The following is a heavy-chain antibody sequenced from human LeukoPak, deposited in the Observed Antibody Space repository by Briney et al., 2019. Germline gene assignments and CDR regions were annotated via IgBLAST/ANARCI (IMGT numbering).Heavy chain of an antibody. CDR3: ARVKVTGGYDY. V-gene: IGHV3-48*03. CDR1: GFTFSSYE. CDR2: ISSSGSTI. D-gene: IGHD5-12*01. J-gene: IGHJ4*02. Sequence: GGSLRLSCAASGFTFSSYEMNWVRQAPGKGLEWVSYISSSGSTIYYADSVKGRVTISRDNAKNSLYLQMNSLRAEDTAVYYCARVKVTGGYDYWGQGTLVTVSS.